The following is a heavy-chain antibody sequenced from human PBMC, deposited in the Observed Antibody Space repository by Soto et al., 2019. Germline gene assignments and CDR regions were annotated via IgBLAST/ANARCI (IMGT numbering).Heavy chain of an antibody. J-gene: IGHJ4*02. CDR3: ARDLVDERDRTYYDILTGYFPYYFDY. Sequence: GASVKVSCKASGYTFTSYAMHWVRQAPGQRLEWMGWINAGNGNTKYSQKFQGRVTITRDTSASTAYMELSSLRSEDTAVYYCARDLVDERDRTYYDILTGYFPYYFDYWGQGTLVTVSS. CDR2: INAGNGNT. V-gene: IGHV1-3*01. CDR1: GYTFTSYA. D-gene: IGHD3-9*01.